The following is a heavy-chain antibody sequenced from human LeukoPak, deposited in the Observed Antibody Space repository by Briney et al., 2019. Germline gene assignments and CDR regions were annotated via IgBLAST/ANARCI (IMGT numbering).Heavy chain of an antibody. Sequence: GESLKISCRASGYNFTKYWIAWVRQMPGKDLEWMGSVYPGDSDTRYSTSLEGQVTISVDKSTSTVFLQWSSLKSSDIAMYYCAGSLHLYDAFHIWGQGTMVTVSS. CDR1: GYNFTKYW. CDR2: VYPGDSDT. D-gene: IGHD5-24*01. V-gene: IGHV5-51*01. CDR3: AGSLHLYDAFHI. J-gene: IGHJ3*02.